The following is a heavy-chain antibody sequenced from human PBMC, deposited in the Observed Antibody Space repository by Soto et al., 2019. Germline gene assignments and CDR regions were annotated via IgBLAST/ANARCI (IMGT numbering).Heavy chain of an antibody. Sequence: GGSLRLSCAASGFTFSNAWMSWVRQAPGKGLEWVGRIKSKTDGGTTDYAAPVKGRFTISRDDSKNTLYLQMNSLKTEDTAVYYCTTSQDFWSGYYYYYMDVWGKGTTVTVSS. D-gene: IGHD3-3*01. J-gene: IGHJ6*03. CDR1: GFTFSNAW. CDR2: IKSKTDGGTT. CDR3: TTSQDFWSGYYYYYMDV. V-gene: IGHV3-15*01.